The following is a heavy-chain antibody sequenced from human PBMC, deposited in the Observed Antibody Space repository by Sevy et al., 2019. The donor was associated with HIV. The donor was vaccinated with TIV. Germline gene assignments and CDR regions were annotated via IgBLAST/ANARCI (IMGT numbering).Heavy chain of an antibody. CDR1: GFTFGDYC. Sequence: GGSLRLSCTVSGFTFGDYCMSWVRQAPGKGLEWVAFLKSKAHGGTLDYAASVKGRFTISRDDSKNIAHLQMNDLRTEDTAIYYCMRWKGAQSIFDYWGQGALVTVS. J-gene: IGHJ4*02. V-gene: IGHV3-49*04. D-gene: IGHD1-1*01. CDR2: LKSKAHGGTL. CDR3: MRWKGAQSIFDY.